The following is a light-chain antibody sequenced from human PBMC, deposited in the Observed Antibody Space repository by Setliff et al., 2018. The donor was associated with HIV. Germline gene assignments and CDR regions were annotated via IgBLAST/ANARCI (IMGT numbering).Light chain of an antibody. V-gene: IGLV3-21*03. Sequence: SYELTQPASVSLAPGKTAKISCGGDDIGSNTVHWYQKKTGQAPVLVVYDDRDRSPGIPERFSGSNSGNTATLTISRVEAGDEADYYCQVWHRRSNQVVFGGGTQLTVL. CDR2: DDR. CDR1: DIGSNT. CDR3: QVWHRRSNQVV. J-gene: IGLJ2*01.